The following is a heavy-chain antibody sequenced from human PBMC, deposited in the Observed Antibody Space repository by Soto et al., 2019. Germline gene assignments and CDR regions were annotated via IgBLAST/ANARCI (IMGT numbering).Heavy chain of an antibody. V-gene: IGHV3-23*01. CDR3: AKDPPQTGTTFDY. Sequence: GGSLRLSCAASGFTFSSYAMSGGRQAPEMGLEGVSTINDSGGDTYYADSVKGRFTISRDNSKNMLYLQMNSLTVEDTAVYYCAKDPPQTGTTFDYWGQGTLVTVSS. CDR1: GFTFSSYA. CDR2: INDSGGDT. J-gene: IGHJ4*02. D-gene: IGHD1-1*01.